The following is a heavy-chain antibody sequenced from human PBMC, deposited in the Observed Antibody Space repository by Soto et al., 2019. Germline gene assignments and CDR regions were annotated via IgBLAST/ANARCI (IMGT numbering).Heavy chain of an antibody. CDR1: GGSISSYY. CDR3: ARDPGIVATRGRFDP. Sequence: QVQLQESGPGLVKPSETLSLTCTVSGGSISSYYWSWIRQPPGKGLEWIGYIYYSGSTNYNPSLKSRVTISVDTSKNQFSLKLSSVTAADTAVYYCARDPGIVATRGRFDPWGQGTLVTVSS. V-gene: IGHV4-59*01. J-gene: IGHJ5*02. D-gene: IGHD5-12*01. CDR2: IYYSGST.